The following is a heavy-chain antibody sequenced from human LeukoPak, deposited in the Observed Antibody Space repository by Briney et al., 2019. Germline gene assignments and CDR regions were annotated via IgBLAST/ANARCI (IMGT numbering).Heavy chain of an antibody. CDR1: GYTFTGYY. CDR3: ARDKEYYDSSGYYTGYNWFDP. Sequence: ASVKVSCKASGYTFTGYYMHWVRQAPGQGLEWMGIINPSGGSTSYAQKFQGRVTMTRDMSTSTVYMELSSLRSEDTAVYYCARDKEYYDSSGYYTGYNWFDPWGRGTLVTVSS. J-gene: IGHJ5*02. CDR2: INPSGGST. D-gene: IGHD3-22*01. V-gene: IGHV1-46*01.